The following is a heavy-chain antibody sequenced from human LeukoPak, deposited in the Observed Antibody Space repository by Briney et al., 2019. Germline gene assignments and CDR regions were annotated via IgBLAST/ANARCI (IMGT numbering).Heavy chain of an antibody. Sequence: GPSLRLSCAGSGFDFSDYSMHWVRQAPGKGLEWVAFMSYDGSNEFHADSVKGRFTISRDNSKKTLYLQMNSLLSEDTAVYCCARGKGSGAYLIDYWGQGTLVTVSS. V-gene: IGHV3-30-3*01. CDR1: GFDFSDYS. CDR3: ARGKGSGAYLIDY. J-gene: IGHJ4*02. CDR2: MSYDGSNE. D-gene: IGHD1-26*01.